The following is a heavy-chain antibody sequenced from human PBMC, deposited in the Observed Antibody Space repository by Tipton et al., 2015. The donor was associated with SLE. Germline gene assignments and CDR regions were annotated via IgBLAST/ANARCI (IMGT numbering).Heavy chain of an antibody. V-gene: IGHV1-2*06. D-gene: IGHD3-10*01. J-gene: IGHJ6*02. CDR2: MNPNSGAA. Sequence: QLVQSGPEVKKPGASVKVSCKASGYTFTDFFIHWVRQAPGQGLEWMGRMNPNSGAATYAQKFQGRVTMTRDASIGTAYMELSRLTSDDTAVYYCTREVYSGSYYYYYGMDVWGQGTTVTISS. CDR3: TREVYSGSYYYYYGMDV. CDR1: GYTFTDFF.